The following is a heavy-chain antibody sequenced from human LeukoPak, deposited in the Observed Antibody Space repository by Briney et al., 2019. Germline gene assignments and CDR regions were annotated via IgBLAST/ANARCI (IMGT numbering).Heavy chain of an antibody. D-gene: IGHD3-22*01. V-gene: IGHV3-53*01. CDR3: ARVVQEYYYDSSGYYGY. J-gene: IGHJ4*02. CDR1: GFTVSSNY. Sequence: GGPLRLSCAASGFTVSSNYMSWVRQAPGKGLEWVSVIYSGGSTYYADSVKGRFTISRDNSKNTLYLQMNSLRAEDTAVYYCARVVQEYYYDSSGYYGYWGQGTLVTVSS. CDR2: IYSGGST.